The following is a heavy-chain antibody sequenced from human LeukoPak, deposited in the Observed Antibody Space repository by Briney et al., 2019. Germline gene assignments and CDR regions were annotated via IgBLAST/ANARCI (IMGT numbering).Heavy chain of an antibody. CDR3: ARDGLLWFGEYY. Sequence: GASVKVSCKASGYTFTGYYMHWVRQAPGQGLEWMGWINPNSGGTNYAQKLQGRVTMTTDTSTSTAYMELRSLRSDDTAVYYCARDGLLWFGEYYWGQGTLVTVSS. CDR1: GYTFTGYY. D-gene: IGHD3-10*01. CDR2: INPNSGGT. V-gene: IGHV1-2*02. J-gene: IGHJ4*02.